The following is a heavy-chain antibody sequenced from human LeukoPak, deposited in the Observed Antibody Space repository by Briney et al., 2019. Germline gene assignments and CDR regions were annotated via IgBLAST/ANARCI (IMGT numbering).Heavy chain of an antibody. CDR3: ASFDYGADRGFDY. CDR2: IYYSGST. CDR1: GGSISSSSYY. D-gene: IGHD4-17*01. V-gene: IGHV4-39*01. J-gene: IGHJ4*02. Sequence: SGTLCLSCTVSGGSISSSSYYWGWMRQPPGKGLGWIGSIYYSGSTYYNPSLKTRVTISVDTSKTQFSLKLSSVTAADTAVYYCASFDYGADRGFDYWGQGTLVTVSS.